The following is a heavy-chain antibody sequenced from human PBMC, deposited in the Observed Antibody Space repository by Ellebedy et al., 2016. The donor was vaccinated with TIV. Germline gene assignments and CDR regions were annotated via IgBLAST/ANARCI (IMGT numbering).Heavy chain of an antibody. CDR1: GFTFSSYS. CDR3: AREGPVLLWFGEDLQYYHAMDV. J-gene: IGHJ6*02. D-gene: IGHD3-10*01. CDR2: ISSSCSYI. Sequence: GESLKISCAASGFTFSSYSMNWVRQAPGKGLEWVSSISSSCSYIYHADSVKGRFTISSDNAKDSLYLQMNSLRAEDTAVYYCAREGPVLLWFGEDLQYYHAMDVWGRGTTVTVSS. V-gene: IGHV3-21*01.